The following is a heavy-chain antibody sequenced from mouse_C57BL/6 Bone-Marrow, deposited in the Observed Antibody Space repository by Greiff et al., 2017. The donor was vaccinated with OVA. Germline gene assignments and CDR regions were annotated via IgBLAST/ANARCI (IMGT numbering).Heavy chain of an antibody. Sequence: QVQLQQSGAELVKPGASVKLSCKASGYTFTSYWMHWVKQRPGRGLEWIGRIDPNSGGTKYNEKFKSKATLTVDKPSSTAYMQLSSLTSEDSAVYYGATYYYGSSYGVFDVWGTGTTVTVSS. CDR3: ATYYYGSSYGVFDV. J-gene: IGHJ1*03. D-gene: IGHD1-1*01. CDR2: IDPNSGGT. V-gene: IGHV1-72*01. CDR1: GYTFTSYW.